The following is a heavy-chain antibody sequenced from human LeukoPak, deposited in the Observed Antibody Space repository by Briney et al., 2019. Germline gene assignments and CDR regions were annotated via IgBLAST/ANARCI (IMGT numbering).Heavy chain of an antibody. V-gene: IGHV5-51*01. CDR2: MYPGDSDT. CDR1: GYSFSSYW. J-gene: IGHJ4*02. Sequence: GESLKISCKGSGYSFSSYWIGWVRQMPGKGLEWMGIMYPGDSDTRYSPSFQGQVTLSADKSISTAYLQWSSLKASDTAMYYCARRYCSGRSCYCFGYWGQGTLVTVSS. CDR3: ARRYCSGRSCYCFGY. D-gene: IGHD2-15*01.